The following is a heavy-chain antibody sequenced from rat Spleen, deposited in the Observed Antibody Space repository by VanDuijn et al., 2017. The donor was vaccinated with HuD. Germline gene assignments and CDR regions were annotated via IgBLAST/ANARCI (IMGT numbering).Heavy chain of an antibody. J-gene: IGHJ4*01. CDR1: GYSITSSY. Sequence: EVQLQESGPGLVKPSQSLSLTCSVTGYSITSSYRWNWIRKFPGNKMEWMGYISYSGSTSYNPSLKSRISITRDTSKNQFFLQLTSVTTEDTATYYCARSYGGYSEGVMDAWGQGASVTVSS. D-gene: IGHD1-11*01. V-gene: IGHV3-1*01. CDR3: ARSYGGYSEGVMDA. CDR2: ISYSGST.